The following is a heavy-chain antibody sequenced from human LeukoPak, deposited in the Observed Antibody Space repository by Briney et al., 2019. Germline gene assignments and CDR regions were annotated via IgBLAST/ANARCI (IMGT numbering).Heavy chain of an antibody. CDR3: ARRRQDRGNYHVIDS. V-gene: IGHV4-39*01. D-gene: IGHD3-16*02. CDR2: IYYTGST. CDR1: GGSISRRDCY. J-gene: IGHJ4*02. Sequence: SETLSLTCTVSGGSISRRDCYWDWIRQPPGKGLEWIGTIYYTGSTASTPSLKSRVTISVGTSRNQFSLKLNSVTAADTAVCHCARRRQDRGNYHVIDSWGQGTLVTVSS.